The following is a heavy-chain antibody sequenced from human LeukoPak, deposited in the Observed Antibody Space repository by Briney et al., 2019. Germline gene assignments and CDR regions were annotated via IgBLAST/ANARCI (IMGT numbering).Heavy chain of an antibody. CDR2: IKQDGSEK. Sequence: GGSLRLSCAASGFTFSDYYMSWIRQAPGKGLEWVANIKQDGSEKYYVDSVKGRFTISRDNAKNSLYLQMNSLRAEDTAVYYCARDHPYYYGMDVWGQGTTVTVSS. CDR3: ARDHPYYYGMDV. V-gene: IGHV3-7*01. J-gene: IGHJ6*02. CDR1: GFTFSDYY.